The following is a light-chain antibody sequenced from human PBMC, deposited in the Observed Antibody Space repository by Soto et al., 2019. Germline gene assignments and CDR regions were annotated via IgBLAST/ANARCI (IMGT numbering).Light chain of an antibody. CDR3: QQYGRSLRT. Sequence: EIVMTQSPCTLSVSPGERVTLSCGASQSVSSYLAWYQQKPGQAPRLLIYGASSRATGIPDRFSGGGSGTDFTLTISRLDPEDSAVYYCQQYGRSLRTFGQGTKVDIK. V-gene: IGKV3-20*01. CDR1: QSVSSY. J-gene: IGKJ1*01. CDR2: GAS.